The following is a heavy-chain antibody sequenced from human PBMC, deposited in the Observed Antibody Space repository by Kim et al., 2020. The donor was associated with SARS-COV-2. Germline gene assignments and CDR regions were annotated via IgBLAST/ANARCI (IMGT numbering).Heavy chain of an antibody. V-gene: IGHV1-69*13. CDR2: IIPIFGTA. Sequence: SVKVSCKASGGTFSSYAISWVRQAPGQGLEWMGGIIPIFGTANYAQKFQGRVTITADESTSTAYMELSSLRSEDTAVYYCASSSDYYGSGSYYKPLDYWGQGTLVTVSS. J-gene: IGHJ4*02. CDR1: GGTFSSYA. D-gene: IGHD3-10*01. CDR3: ASSSDYYGSGSYYKPLDY.